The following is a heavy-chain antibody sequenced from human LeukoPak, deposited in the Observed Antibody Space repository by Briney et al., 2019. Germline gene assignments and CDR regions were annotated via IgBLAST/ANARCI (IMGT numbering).Heavy chain of an antibody. Sequence: PGGSLRLSCAASGFTFSSYEMNWVRQAPGKGLEWVSVIYSGGSTYYADSVKGRFTISRDNSKNTLYLQMNSLRAEDTAVYYCARRGYTETTYYYGSGSWYFDLWGRGTLVTVSS. CDR2: IYSGGST. CDR3: ARRGYTETTYYYGSGSWYFDL. CDR1: GFTFSSYE. V-gene: IGHV3-66*04. D-gene: IGHD3-10*01. J-gene: IGHJ2*01.